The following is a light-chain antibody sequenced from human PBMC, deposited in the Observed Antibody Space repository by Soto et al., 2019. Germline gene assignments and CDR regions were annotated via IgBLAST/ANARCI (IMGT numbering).Light chain of an antibody. CDR2: AAS. CDR3: QQSYSIPRLT. CDR1: QNISNY. V-gene: IGKV1-39*01. Sequence: DMQMTQSPSSLSASVGDRVSITCRSSQNISNYLHWYQQRPGKAPKLLIYAASNLRSGVPSRFSGSGSGTDSTLTISSLQSEDFATYYCQQSYSIPRLTFGPGTRVEIK. J-gene: IGKJ3*01.